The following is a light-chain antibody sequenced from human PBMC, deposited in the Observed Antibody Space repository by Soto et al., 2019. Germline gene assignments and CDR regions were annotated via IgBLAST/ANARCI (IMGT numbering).Light chain of an antibody. V-gene: IGKV3-15*01. CDR1: QSVSSN. CDR3: QQYNNWPPWT. J-gene: IGKJ1*01. CDR2: GAS. Sequence: EIVMTQSPATLSVSPGESATLSCMASQSVSSNLAWYQQKPGQAPRLLIYGASTRATGIPARFSGSGSGTEFTLTISSLQSEDFAVYYCQQYNNWPPWTFGQGTKVDI.